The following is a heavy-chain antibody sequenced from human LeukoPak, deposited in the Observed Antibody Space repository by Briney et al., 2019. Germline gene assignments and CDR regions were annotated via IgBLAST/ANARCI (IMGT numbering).Heavy chain of an antibody. D-gene: IGHD5-24*01. CDR2: INDSGRRT. J-gene: IGHJ6*02. Sequence: GGSLRLSCAASGFIYSTYRMSWVRQAPGKGLEWVSLINDSGRRTYYADSVKGRFTVSRDNSKYTLYLQMNSLRVEDTAVYYCASSTYNYDYALDVWGQGTTVTVSS. V-gene: IGHV3-23*01. CDR1: GFIYSTYR. CDR3: ASSTYNYDYALDV.